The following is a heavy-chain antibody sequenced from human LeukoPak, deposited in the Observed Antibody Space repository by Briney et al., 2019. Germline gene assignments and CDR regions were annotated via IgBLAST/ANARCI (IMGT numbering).Heavy chain of an antibody. CDR3: ARGRRVHYYGSGSYYKLPGKFDY. Sequence: GGSLRLSCAASGFTLSTYAMNWVRQAPGKGLEWVSYISSSSNTIYYADSVQGRFTISRDNANNSLYLQMNSLRAEDTAVYYCARGRRVHYYGSGSYYKLPGKFDYWGQGTLVTVSS. V-gene: IGHV3-48*01. D-gene: IGHD3-10*01. J-gene: IGHJ4*02. CDR1: GFTLSTYA. CDR2: ISSSSNTI.